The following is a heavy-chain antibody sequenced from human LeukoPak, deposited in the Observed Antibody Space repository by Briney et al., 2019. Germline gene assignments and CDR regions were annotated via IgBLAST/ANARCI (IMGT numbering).Heavy chain of an antibody. V-gene: IGHV1-18*01. CDR3: ARDSSGSASSNYYYYYMDV. Sequence: GASVKVSCKASGYTFTSYGISWVRQAPGQGLEWMGWISAYNGNTNYAQRLQGRVTMTRDTSTSTVYMELSSLRSEDTAVYYCARDSSGSASSNYYYYYMDVWGKGTTVTISS. J-gene: IGHJ6*03. D-gene: IGHD3-22*01. CDR2: ISAYNGNT. CDR1: GYTFTSYG.